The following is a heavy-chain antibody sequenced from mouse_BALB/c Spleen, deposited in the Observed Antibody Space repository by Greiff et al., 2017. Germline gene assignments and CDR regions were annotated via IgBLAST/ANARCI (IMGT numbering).Heavy chain of an antibody. CDR3: APYGNDAMDY. V-gene: IGHV14-3*02. Sequence: VQLQQSGAELARPGASVKMSCTASGFNIKDTYMHWVKQRPEQGLEWIGRIDPANGNTKYDPKFQGKATITADTSSNTAYLQLSSLTSEDTAVYYCAPYGNDAMDYWGQGTSVTVSS. CDR2: IDPANGNT. D-gene: IGHD2-1*01. J-gene: IGHJ4*01. CDR1: GFNIKDTY.